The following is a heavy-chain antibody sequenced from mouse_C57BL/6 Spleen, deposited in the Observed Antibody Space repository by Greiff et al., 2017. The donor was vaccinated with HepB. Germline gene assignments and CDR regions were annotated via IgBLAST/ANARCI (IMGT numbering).Heavy chain of an antibody. J-gene: IGHJ2*01. V-gene: IGHV1-52*01. D-gene: IGHD2-3*01. CDR3: ARDGYYVDY. CDR2: IDPSDSET. Sequence: HLQHPFSYLVRPGSSVKLSCKASGYTFTSYWMHWVKQRPIQGLEWIGNIDPSDSETHYNQKFKDKATLTVDKSSSTAYMQLSSLTSEDSAVYYCARDGYYVDYWGQGTTLTVSS. CDR1: GYTFTSYW.